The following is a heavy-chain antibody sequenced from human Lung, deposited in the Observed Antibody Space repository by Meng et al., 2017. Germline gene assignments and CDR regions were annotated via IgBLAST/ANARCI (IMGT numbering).Heavy chain of an antibody. J-gene: IGHJ4*02. Sequence: QVQQQRGGPGLLKPSETLTLPCVVSGGSFSDYYWSWIRQPPGKGLEWIGEINHSGSTNYNPSLESRATISVDTSQNNLSLKLSSVTAADSAVYYCARGPTTMAHDFDYWGQGTLVTVSS. CDR1: GGSFSDYY. V-gene: IGHV4-34*01. CDR3: ARGPTTMAHDFDY. D-gene: IGHD4-11*01. CDR2: INHSGST.